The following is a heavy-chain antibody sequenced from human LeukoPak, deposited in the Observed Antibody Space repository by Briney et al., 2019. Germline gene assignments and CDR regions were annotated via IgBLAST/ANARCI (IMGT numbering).Heavy chain of an antibody. J-gene: IGHJ6*03. Sequence: SETLSLTCTVSGGSVSSFYWSWIRQPPGKGLEWIGSISYSGSTNYNPSLESRVTISVDTSKNQISLKLSSVTAADTTVYYCARAPERWYSYGSYTFYYMDVWGKGTTVTVSS. CDR3: ARAPERWYSYGSYTFYYMDV. CDR1: GGSVSSFY. CDR2: ISYSGST. D-gene: IGHD5-18*01. V-gene: IGHV4-59*02.